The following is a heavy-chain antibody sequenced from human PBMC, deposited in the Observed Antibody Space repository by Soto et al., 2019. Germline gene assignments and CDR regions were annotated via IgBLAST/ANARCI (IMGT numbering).Heavy chain of an antibody. Sequence: GGSLRLSCAASGFTFSSYAMSWVRQAPGKGLEWVSAISGSGGSTYYADSVKGRFTISRDNSKNTLYLQMNSLRAEDTAVYYCASCSLLKWLLPHFDYWDQGTLVAASS. D-gene: IGHD3-22*01. V-gene: IGHV3-23*01. CDR1: GFTFSSYA. CDR3: ASCSLLKWLLPHFDY. J-gene: IGHJ4*02. CDR2: ISGSGGST.